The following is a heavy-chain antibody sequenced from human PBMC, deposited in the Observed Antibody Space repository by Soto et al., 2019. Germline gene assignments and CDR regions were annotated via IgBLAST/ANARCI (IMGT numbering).Heavy chain of an antibody. V-gene: IGHV1-69*06. CDR2: VVPHVGTV. CDR1: GGTLSSFITYP. J-gene: IGHJ4*02. Sequence: QVQLVQSGPEVKKPGSSVKVSCKTSGGTLSSFITYPINWVRQAPGQGPEWMGGVVPHVGTVNYAQRFQGRVTITADKSTGTSYMELNKLRSEDTALYYCARRVTCGFRRYFDAWGQGTLVTVS. D-gene: IGHD3-16*01. CDR3: ARRVTCGFRRYFDA.